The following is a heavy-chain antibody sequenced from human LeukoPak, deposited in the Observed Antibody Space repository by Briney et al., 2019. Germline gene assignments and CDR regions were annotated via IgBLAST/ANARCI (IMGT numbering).Heavy chain of an antibody. Sequence: GGSLRLSCAASGFTFRNYGMHWVRQAPGKGREWVAIIWYDGGKNYYADSVKGRFTISRDNFNNTLYLQMNSLRAEDTALYYCARAPYTTGRSFYFDSWGQGTLVTVSS. V-gene: IGHV3-33*01. J-gene: IGHJ4*02. CDR3: ARAPYTTGRSFYFDS. D-gene: IGHD2-2*02. CDR1: GFTFRNYG. CDR2: IWYDGGKN.